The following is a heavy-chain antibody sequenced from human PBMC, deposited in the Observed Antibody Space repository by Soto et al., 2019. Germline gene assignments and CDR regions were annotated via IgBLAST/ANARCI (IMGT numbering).Heavy chain of an antibody. CDR2: INSDGSST. J-gene: IGHJ4*02. CDR3: ARDGPYDSSGYDY. CDR1: GFTFSSYC. V-gene: IGHV3-74*01. Sequence: GGSLRLSFAASGFTFSSYCMHWVRQAPGKGLVWVSRINSDGSSTSYADSVKGRFTISRDNAKNTLYLQMNSLRAEDTAVYYCARDGPYDSSGYDYWGQGTLVTVSS. D-gene: IGHD3-22*01.